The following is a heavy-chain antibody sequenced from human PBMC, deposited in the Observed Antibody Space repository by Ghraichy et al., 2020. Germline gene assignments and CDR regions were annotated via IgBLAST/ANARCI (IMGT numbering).Heavy chain of an antibody. D-gene: IGHD3/OR15-3a*01. CDR2: ISGSGSGT. V-gene: IGHV3-23*01. J-gene: IGHJ4*02. CDR3: AKAPREGTNFWTGFYPSFDY. CDR1: GFTFSSYA. Sequence: GESLRLSCAASGFTFSSYAMSWVRQAPGKGLEWVSTISGSGSGTYYADSVKGRFTISRDNSKNTLYLQMNSLRAEDTAIYYCAKAPREGTNFWTGFYPSFDYWGQGTLVTVSS.